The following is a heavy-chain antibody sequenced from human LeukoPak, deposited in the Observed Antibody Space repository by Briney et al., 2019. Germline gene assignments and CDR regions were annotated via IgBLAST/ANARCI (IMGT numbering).Heavy chain of an antibody. D-gene: IGHD6-19*01. CDR2: ISSNGGGT. J-gene: IGHJ1*01. CDR1: GFTFSSYA. CDR3: VKDAVAVAGTVGYFQH. Sequence: PGGSLRLSCSASGFTFSSYAMHWVRQAPGKGLEYVSAISSNGGGTYYADSVKGRFTISRDNSKNTLYLQMSSLRAEDTAVYYCVKDAVAVAGTVGYFQHWGQGTLVTVSS. V-gene: IGHV3-64D*06.